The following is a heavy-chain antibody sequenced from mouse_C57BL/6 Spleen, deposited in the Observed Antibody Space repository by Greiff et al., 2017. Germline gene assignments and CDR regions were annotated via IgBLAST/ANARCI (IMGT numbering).Heavy chain of an antibody. V-gene: IGHV1-82*01. Sequence: QVQLQQSGPELVKPGASVKISCKASGYAFSSSWMNWVKQRPGKGLEWIGRIYPGDGDTNYKGKFKGKATLTADKSSSTAYMQLSSLTSEDSAVYFCAREGGLRRIDYWGQGTTLTVSS. CDR2: IYPGDGDT. CDR1: GYAFSSSW. J-gene: IGHJ2*01. CDR3: AREGGLRRIDY. D-gene: IGHD2-4*01.